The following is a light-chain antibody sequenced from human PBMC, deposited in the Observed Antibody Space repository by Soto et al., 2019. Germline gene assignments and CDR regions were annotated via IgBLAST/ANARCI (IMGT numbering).Light chain of an antibody. CDR3: LQHKSYPLT. CDR2: SSF. V-gene: IGKV1-17*01. J-gene: IGKJ5*01. Sequence: DIQMTQSPSSLSASVGDRVTITCRASQGIGNDLGWYQQKPGKAPKRLIYSSFILQSGVPSRFSGSGSGTEFTLTISSLQPEDVATYYCLQHKSYPLTFGQGKRLEIK. CDR1: QGIGND.